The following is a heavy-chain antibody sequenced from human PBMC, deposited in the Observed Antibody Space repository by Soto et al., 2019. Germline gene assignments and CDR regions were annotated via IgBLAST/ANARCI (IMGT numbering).Heavy chain of an antibody. CDR3: ARERTFYDLLTGSYESQAMDV. CDR1: GYTLTDHY. V-gene: IGHV1-2*02. D-gene: IGHD3-9*01. J-gene: IGHJ6*02. Sequence: QVQLVQSGAEVKKPGASVKVSCSASGYTLTDHYMHWVRQAPGQGLEWMGWMNPLSGDTRYAQKFQGRVTMTRDTSISTAYLELRRLRSDDTAVFYCARERTFYDLLTGSYESQAMDVWGQGTTVTVSS. CDR2: MNPLSGDT.